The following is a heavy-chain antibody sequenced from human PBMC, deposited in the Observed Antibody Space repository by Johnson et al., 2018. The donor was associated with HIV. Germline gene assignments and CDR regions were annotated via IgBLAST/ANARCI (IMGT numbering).Heavy chain of an antibody. Sequence: VQLVESGGGLVQPGGSLRLSCAASGIIVTGNFMSWVRQAPGKGLEWVSVINAGGRTYYADSVKGRFTISRDNSKNTLYLQMNSLRAEDTALYYCARAVGGSYHDAFDSWGQGTMVTVSS. J-gene: IGHJ3*02. CDR2: INAGGRT. V-gene: IGHV3-66*01. D-gene: IGHD1-26*01. CDR3: ARAVGGSYHDAFDS. CDR1: GIIVTGNF.